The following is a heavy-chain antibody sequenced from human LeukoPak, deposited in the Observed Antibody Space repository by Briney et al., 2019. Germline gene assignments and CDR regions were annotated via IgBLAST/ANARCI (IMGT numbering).Heavy chain of an antibody. CDR2: INHSGST. V-gene: IGHV4-34*01. J-gene: IGHJ3*02. D-gene: IGHD4-17*01. Sequence: SETLSLTCAVYVGSFSDHYWNWIPQPPGKGPEWIGEINHSGSTKYNPSLKSRVTIPVDTSKNQFSLKVTSVTAADTAVYYCAREGSAGDSEPTGAFDIWGQGTMVTVPS. CDR1: VGSFSDHY. CDR3: AREGSAGDSEPTGAFDI.